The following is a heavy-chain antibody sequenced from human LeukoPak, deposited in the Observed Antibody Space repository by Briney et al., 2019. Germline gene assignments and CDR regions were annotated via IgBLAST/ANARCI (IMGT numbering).Heavy chain of an antibody. CDR2: ISAYNGNT. V-gene: IGHV1-18*01. J-gene: IGHJ1*01. CDR1: GYTFTSYG. Sequence: ASVKVSCKASGYTFTSYGISWVRQAPGQGLEWMGWISAYNGNTNYAQKLQGRVTMTTDTSTSTAYIELRTLRSDDTAVYFCARGYYDSSDYEYFQHWGQGTLVTVPS. D-gene: IGHD3-22*01. CDR3: ARGYYDSSDYEYFQH.